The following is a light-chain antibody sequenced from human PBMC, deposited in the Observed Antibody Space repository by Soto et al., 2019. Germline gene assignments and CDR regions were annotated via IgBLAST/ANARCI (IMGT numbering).Light chain of an antibody. CDR2: GAS. V-gene: IGKV3-20*01. CDR1: QSVRSSY. Sequence: EIVLTQSPGTMSLSPGEIATLSCRASQSVRSSYLTWYQQKPGQAPRLLIYGASSRATGIPDRFSGSGSGTDFTLTISRLEPEDFAVYYCQQYGSSPYTFGQGTTLEIK. CDR3: QQYGSSPYT. J-gene: IGKJ2*01.